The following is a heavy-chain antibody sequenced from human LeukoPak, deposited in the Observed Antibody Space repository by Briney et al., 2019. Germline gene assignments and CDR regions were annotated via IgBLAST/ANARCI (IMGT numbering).Heavy chain of an antibody. J-gene: IGHJ4*02. D-gene: IGHD3-10*02. V-gene: IGHV1-69*06. Sequence: GASVKVSCKASGGTFSSYAISWVRQAPGQGLEWMGGIIPIFGTANYAQKFQGRVTITADKSTSTAYMELSSLRSEDTAVYYCARVSLTGVSSAERYLTRPDFDYWGQGTLVTVSS. CDR2: IIPIFGTA. CDR1: GGTFSSYA. CDR3: ARVSLTGVSSAERYLTRPDFDY.